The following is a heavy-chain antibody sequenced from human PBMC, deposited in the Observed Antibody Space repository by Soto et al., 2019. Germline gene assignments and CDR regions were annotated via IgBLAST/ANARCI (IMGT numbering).Heavy chain of an antibody. Sequence: GGSLRLSCAASGFTFSSYAMHWVRQAPGKGLEYVSAISSNGGSTYYANSVKGRFTISRDNSKNTLYLQMGSLRAEDMAVYYCASLGAATSGWFDYWGQGTLVTVSS. CDR3: ASLGAATSGWFDY. J-gene: IGHJ4*02. D-gene: IGHD1-26*01. CDR2: ISSNGGST. CDR1: GFTFSSYA. V-gene: IGHV3-64*01.